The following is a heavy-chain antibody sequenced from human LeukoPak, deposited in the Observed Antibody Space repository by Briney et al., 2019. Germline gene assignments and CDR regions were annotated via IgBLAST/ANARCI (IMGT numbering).Heavy chain of an antibody. D-gene: IGHD2-2*01. CDR3: ARVTGYQLLAGYFYYMDV. Sequence: PGGSLRLPCAASGFTFSSYWMHWVRQAPGKGLVWVSRINSDGSSTTYADSVRGRFTISRDNAKNTLYLQMNSLRAEDTAVYYCARVTGYQLLAGYFYYMDVWGKGTTVTVSS. J-gene: IGHJ6*03. CDR1: GFTFSSYW. V-gene: IGHV3-74*01. CDR2: INSDGSST.